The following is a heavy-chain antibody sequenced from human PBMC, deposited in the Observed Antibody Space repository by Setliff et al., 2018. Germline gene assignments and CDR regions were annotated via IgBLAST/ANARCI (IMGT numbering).Heavy chain of an antibody. D-gene: IGHD2-2*01. CDR3: ARGGGGYHAAY. CDR1: GGSISGASIRSYY. J-gene: IGHJ4*02. V-gene: IGHV4-61*03. Sequence: SETLSLTCTVSGGSISGASIRSYYWSWIRQPPGKGLEFIGYVYYSGTTNYDPSLKSRVTISVDTSKNHFSLELTSVTAADTAVYYCARGGGGYHAAYWGQGTPVTVSS. CDR2: VYYSGTT.